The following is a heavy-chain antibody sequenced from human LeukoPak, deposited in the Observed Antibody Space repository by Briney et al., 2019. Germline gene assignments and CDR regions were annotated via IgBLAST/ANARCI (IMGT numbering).Heavy chain of an antibody. J-gene: IGHJ6*03. V-gene: IGHV4-34*01. CDR3: ARQLYVSGSYYAPMDV. D-gene: IGHD3-10*01. CDR2: VHYSGST. Sequence: SETLFLTCAVYGGSFSGYYWSSIRQPPGKGLEWIPSVHYSGSTYYNPPLKSRVTISVDTSKNHFSLKLSSVTAADTAVYFCARQLYVSGSYYAPMDVWGKGTTVTISS. CDR1: GGSFSGYY.